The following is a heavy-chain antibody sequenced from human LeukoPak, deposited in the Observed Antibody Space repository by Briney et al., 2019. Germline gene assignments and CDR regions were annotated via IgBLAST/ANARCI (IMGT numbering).Heavy chain of an antibody. V-gene: IGHV3-21*01. D-gene: IGHD3-22*01. J-gene: IGHJ4*02. CDR2: ISSSSSYI. CDR1: GFTFSSYS. Sequence: GGSLRLSCAASGFTFSSYSMNWVRQAPGKGLEWVSSISSSSSYIYYADSVKGRFTVSRDNAKNSLYLQMNSLRAEDTAVYYCARDHIDDDSSGYKNRNYWGQGTLVTVSS. CDR3: ARDHIDDDSSGYKNRNY.